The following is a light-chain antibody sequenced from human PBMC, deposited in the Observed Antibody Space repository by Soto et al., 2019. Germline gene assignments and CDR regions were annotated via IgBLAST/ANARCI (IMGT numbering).Light chain of an antibody. Sequence: EIVLTQSPGTLSLSPGERATLSCRASQSVSSSYLAWYQQKPGQAPGLLIYGASSRATGIPDRFSGSGSGTDFTLTISRLEPEDFAVYYCQQYGSSPDTFGQGTKVDIK. J-gene: IGKJ1*01. V-gene: IGKV3-20*01. CDR3: QQYGSSPDT. CDR1: QSVSSSY. CDR2: GAS.